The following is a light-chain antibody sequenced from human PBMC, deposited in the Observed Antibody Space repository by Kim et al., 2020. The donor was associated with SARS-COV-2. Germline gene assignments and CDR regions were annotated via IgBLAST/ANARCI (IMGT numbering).Light chain of an antibody. J-gene: IGLJ3*02. CDR3: GTWDKSLNGPV. V-gene: IGLV1-36*01. CDR2: YDD. CDR1: SSNIGSMA. Sequence: QRVTIPCTGSSSNIGSMAVNWYQQQPGEDPPRLIYYDDMLPSGGSDRCSGCTSGAKASLPISAVLSEDEADYYCGTWDKSLNGPVFGGGTKVTVL.